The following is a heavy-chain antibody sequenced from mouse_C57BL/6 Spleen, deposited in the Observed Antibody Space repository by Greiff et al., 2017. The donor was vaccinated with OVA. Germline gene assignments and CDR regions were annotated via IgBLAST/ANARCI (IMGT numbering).Heavy chain of an antibody. CDR3: TRYHPLYDYDEGYYFDY. CDR2: IDPETGGT. CDR1: GYTFTDYE. J-gene: IGHJ2*01. D-gene: IGHD2-4*01. V-gene: IGHV1-15*01. Sequence: QVQLQQSGAELVRPGASVTLSCKASGYTFTDYEMHWVKQTPVHGLEWIGAIDPETGGTAYNQKFKGKAILTADKSSSTAYMELRSLTSEDSAVYYCTRYHPLYDYDEGYYFDYWGQGTTLTVSS.